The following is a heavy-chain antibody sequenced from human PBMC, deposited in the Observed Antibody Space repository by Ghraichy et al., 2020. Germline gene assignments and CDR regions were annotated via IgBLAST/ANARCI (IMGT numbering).Heavy chain of an antibody. CDR3: ARTQWLVLRKNYFDY. CDR1: GGSISSYY. Sequence: SETLSLTCTVSGGSISSYYWSWIRQPPGKGLEWIGYIYYSGSTNYNPSLKSRVTISVDTSKNQFSLKLSSVTAADTAVYYCARTQWLVLRKNYFDYWGQGTLVTVSS. J-gene: IGHJ4*02. D-gene: IGHD6-19*01. V-gene: IGHV4-59*01. CDR2: IYYSGST.